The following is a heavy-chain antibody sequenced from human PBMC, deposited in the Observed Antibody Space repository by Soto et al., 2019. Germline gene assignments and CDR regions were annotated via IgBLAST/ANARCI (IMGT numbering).Heavy chain of an antibody. V-gene: IGHV1-69*13. CDR1: GGTFISYA. CDR3: ARAWRYSGYDLTYYYYGMDV. D-gene: IGHD5-12*01. Sequence: GPPVKVSCKASGGTFISYAIGWVRQAPGQGLEWMGGIIPIFGTANYAQKFQGRVTITADESTSTAYMELSSLRSEDTAVYYCARAWRYSGYDLTYYYYGMDVWGQGTTVTVSS. J-gene: IGHJ6*02. CDR2: IIPIFGTA.